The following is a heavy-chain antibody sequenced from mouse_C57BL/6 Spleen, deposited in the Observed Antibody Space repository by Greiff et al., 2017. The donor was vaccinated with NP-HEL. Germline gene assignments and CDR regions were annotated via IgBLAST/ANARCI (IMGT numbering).Heavy chain of an antibody. Sequence: EVKLQESGPGLVKPSQSLSLTCSVTGYSITSGYYWNWIRQFPGNKLEWMGYISYDGGNNYNPSLKNRISITRDTSKNQFFLKLNSVTTEDTATYYCARDYYGFHMDYWGQGTSVTVSS. D-gene: IGHD1-1*01. V-gene: IGHV3-6*01. CDR2: ISYDGGN. CDR1: GYSITSGYY. CDR3: ARDYYGFHMDY. J-gene: IGHJ4*01.